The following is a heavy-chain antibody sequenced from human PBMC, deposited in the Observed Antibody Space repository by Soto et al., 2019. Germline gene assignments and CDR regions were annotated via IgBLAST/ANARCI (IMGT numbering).Heavy chain of an antibody. CDR3: ARDRYSSGWSDGY. CDR2: ISSSANTI. D-gene: IGHD6-19*01. V-gene: IGHV3-11*01. J-gene: IGHJ4*02. Sequence: GGSLRLSCAASGFTFSDYYMSWIRQAPGKGLEWVSYISSSANTIYYADSVRGRFTISRDNAKNSLYLQMNSLRAEDTAVYYCARDRYSSGWSDGYWGKGTLVTVSS. CDR1: GFTFSDYY.